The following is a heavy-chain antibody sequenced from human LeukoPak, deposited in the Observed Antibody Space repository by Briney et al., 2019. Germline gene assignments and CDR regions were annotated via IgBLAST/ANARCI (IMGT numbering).Heavy chain of an antibody. Sequence: GGSLRLSCAASGFTFSSYAMSWVRQAPGKGLEWVSALSGSGSATYYADSVKGRFTISRDNSKNTLYLQMNSLRAEDTAVYYCAKDVSVYQLLLDAFDTSGQGTMVTVSS. CDR3: AKDVSVYQLLLDAFDT. V-gene: IGHV3-23*01. D-gene: IGHD2-2*01. CDR2: LSGSGSAT. J-gene: IGHJ3*02. CDR1: GFTFSSYA.